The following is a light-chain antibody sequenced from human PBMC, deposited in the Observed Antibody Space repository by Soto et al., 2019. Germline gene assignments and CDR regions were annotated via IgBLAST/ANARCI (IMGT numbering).Light chain of an antibody. CDR2: DAS. Sequence: DIQMTQCPSSLSASVGNRVTITCQAIQDIATYLNWYQQKPGKAPNLLIYDASNLETGVPSRFSGGGSGTHFTFTISNLQPEDIATYYCQQYDNLPPTWTFGQGTKVDI. CDR3: QQYDNLPPTWT. V-gene: IGKV1-33*01. CDR1: QDIATY. J-gene: IGKJ1*01.